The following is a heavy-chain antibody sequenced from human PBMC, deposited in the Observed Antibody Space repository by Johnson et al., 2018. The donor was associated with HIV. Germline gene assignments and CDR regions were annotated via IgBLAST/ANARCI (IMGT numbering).Heavy chain of an antibody. Sequence: QLVESGGGLVQPGRSLRLFCAASGFSFDAYAMYWVRQVPGKGLVWVSGISWNSDNIASGDSVKGRFTISRDNVKNSLYLQMNSLTAEDTAVYYCARWNWGSAAFDIWGQGTMVTVS. CDR1: GFSFDAYA. D-gene: IGHD7-27*01. CDR2: ISWNSDNI. J-gene: IGHJ3*02. CDR3: ARWNWGSAAFDI. V-gene: IGHV3-9*01.